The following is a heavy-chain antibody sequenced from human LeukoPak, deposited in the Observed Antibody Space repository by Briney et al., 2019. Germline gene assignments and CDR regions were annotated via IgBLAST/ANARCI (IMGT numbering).Heavy chain of an antibody. Sequence: SGGSLRLSCAASGFIFSNYAMHWVRQAPGKGLEWVTFIRYDGSNKYYAESVKGRFTISRDNSKNTLYLQMNSLRAEDTAVYYCAEAIHSSSSGVVDYWGQGTLVTVSS. V-gene: IGHV3-30*02. J-gene: IGHJ4*02. D-gene: IGHD6-6*01. CDR2: IRYDGSNK. CDR3: AEAIHSSSSGVVDY. CDR1: GFIFSNYA.